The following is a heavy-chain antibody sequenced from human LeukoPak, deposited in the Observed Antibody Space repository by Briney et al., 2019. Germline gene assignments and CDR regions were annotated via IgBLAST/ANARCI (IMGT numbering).Heavy chain of an antibody. J-gene: IGHJ4*02. D-gene: IGHD6-19*01. CDR2: IKQDGSEK. CDR1: GFTFSSYW. V-gene: IGHV3-7*03. Sequence: GGSLRLSCAASGFTFSSYWMSWVRQAPGKGLEWVANIKQDGSEKYYVDSVKGRFTISGDNAKNSLYLQMNSLRAEDTAVYYCAKILPKGIAVAGTFDYWGQGTLVTVSS. CDR3: AKILPKGIAVAGTFDY.